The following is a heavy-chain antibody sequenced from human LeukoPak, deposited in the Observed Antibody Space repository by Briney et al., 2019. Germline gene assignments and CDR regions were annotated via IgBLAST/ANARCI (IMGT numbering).Heavy chain of an antibody. Sequence: PGGSLRLSCAASGFTFSSYAMSWVRQAPGKGLEWVSAISGSGGSTYYADSVKGRFTISRDNSKNTLYLQMNSLRAEDTAVYYCARDRDIVVVPAAPTPDYWGQGTLVTVSS. J-gene: IGHJ4*02. CDR3: ARDRDIVVVPAAPTPDY. CDR2: ISGSGGST. CDR1: GFTFSSYA. D-gene: IGHD2-2*01. V-gene: IGHV3-23*01.